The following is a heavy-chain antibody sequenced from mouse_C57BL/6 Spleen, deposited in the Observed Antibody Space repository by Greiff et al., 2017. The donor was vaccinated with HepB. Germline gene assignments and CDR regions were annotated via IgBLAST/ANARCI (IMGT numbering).Heavy chain of an antibody. V-gene: IGHV1-72*01. CDR2: IDPNSGGT. D-gene: IGHD1-1*01. CDR1: GYTFTSYW. CDR3: ARPHYYGSSYDWFAY. Sequence: QVQLQQPGAELVKPGASVKLSCKASGYTFTSYWMHWVKQRPGRGLEWIGRIDPNSGGTKYNEKFKSKATLTVDKPSSTADMQLSSLTSEDSAVYYCARPHYYGSSYDWFAYWGQGTLVTVSA. J-gene: IGHJ3*01.